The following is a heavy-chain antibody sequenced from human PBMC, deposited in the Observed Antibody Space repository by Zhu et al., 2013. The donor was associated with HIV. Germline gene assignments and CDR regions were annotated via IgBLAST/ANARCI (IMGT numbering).Heavy chain of an antibody. D-gene: IGHD3-3*01. CDR2: ISAYNGNT. V-gene: IGHV1-18*01. CDR1: GYTFTSYG. Sequence: QVQLVQSGAEVKKPGASVKVSCKASGYTFTSYGISWVRQAPGQGLEWMGWISAYNGNTNYAQKLQGRVTMTTDTSTSTAYMELRSLRSDDTAVYYCARDQGVFLNYDFWSGYYTGFNYWGQGTLVTVPS. CDR3: ARDQGVFLNYDFWSGYYTGFNY. J-gene: IGHJ4*02.